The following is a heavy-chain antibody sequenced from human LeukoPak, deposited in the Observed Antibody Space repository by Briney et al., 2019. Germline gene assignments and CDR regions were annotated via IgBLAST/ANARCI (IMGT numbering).Heavy chain of an antibody. CDR2: ISGSGGST. V-gene: IGHV3-23*01. CDR3: AKEMSGRLLRSGFGY. D-gene: IGHD3-10*02. J-gene: IGHJ4*02. CDR1: GFTFSSYA. Sequence: AGGSLRLSCAASGFTFSSYAMSWVRQAPGKGLEWVSAISGSGGSTYYADSVKGRFTISRDNSKNTLYLQMNSLRAEDTAVYYCAKEMSGRLLRSGFGYWGQGTLVTVSS.